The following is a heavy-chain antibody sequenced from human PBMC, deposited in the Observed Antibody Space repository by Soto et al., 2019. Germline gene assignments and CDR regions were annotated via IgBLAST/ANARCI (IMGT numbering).Heavy chain of an antibody. CDR2: ISYDASTQ. Sequence: QVQLVESGGGVVQPGRSLRLSCAASGFTFSHYGMHWVRQAPGKGLEWVATISYDASTQYYADSVKGRFTASRDNSKNKLYLKMNSLRPEDTAVYYCANRRQGTSWATLDSWGQGTLVIVSS. CDR1: GFTFSHYG. D-gene: IGHD2-2*01. CDR3: ANRRQGTSWATLDS. J-gene: IGHJ4*02. V-gene: IGHV3-30*18.